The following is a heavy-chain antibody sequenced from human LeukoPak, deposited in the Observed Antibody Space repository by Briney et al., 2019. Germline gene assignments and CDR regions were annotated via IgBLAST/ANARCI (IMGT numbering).Heavy chain of an antibody. V-gene: IGHV4-39*07. D-gene: IGHD3-22*01. J-gene: IGHJ4*02. CDR3: ARDGFDYYDSSGSY. Sequence: SETLSLTCTVSGGSISSSSYYWGWIRQPPGKGLEWIGSIYYSGSTYYNPSLKSRVTISVDTSKNQFSLKLSSVTAADTAVHYCARDGFDYYDSSGSYWGQGTLVTVSS. CDR2: IYYSGST. CDR1: GGSISSSSYY.